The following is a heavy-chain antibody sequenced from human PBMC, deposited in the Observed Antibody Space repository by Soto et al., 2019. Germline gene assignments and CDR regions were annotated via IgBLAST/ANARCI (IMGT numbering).Heavy chain of an antibody. CDR2: IIPIFGTA. J-gene: IGHJ6*02. CDR3: ARDSSSSGFYYYYGMDV. CDR1: GGTFSSYA. D-gene: IGHD6-6*01. V-gene: IGHV1-69*01. Sequence: QVQLVQSGAEVKKPGSSVKVSCKASGGTFSSYAISWVRQAPGQGLEWMGGIIPIFGTANYAQKFQGRVTITADESTSTAYMELNSLRSEDTAVYYCARDSSSSGFYYYYGMDVWGQGTTVTVSS.